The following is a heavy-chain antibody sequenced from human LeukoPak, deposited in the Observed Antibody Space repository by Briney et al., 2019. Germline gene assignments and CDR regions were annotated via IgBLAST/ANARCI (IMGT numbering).Heavy chain of an antibody. V-gene: IGHV4-34*01. CDR2: INHSGST. J-gene: IGHJ4*02. CDR3: ARHLDYGDYAPFDY. D-gene: IGHD4-17*01. Sequence: SETLSLTCAVYGGSFSGYYWSWIRQPPGKGLEWIGEINHSGSTNYNPSLKSRVTISVDTSKNQFSLKLSSVTAADTAVYYCARHLDYGDYAPFDYWGQGTLVTVSS. CDR1: GGSFSGYY.